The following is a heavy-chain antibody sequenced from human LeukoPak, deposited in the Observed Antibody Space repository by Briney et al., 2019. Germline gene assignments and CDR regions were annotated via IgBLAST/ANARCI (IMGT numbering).Heavy chain of an antibody. D-gene: IGHD1-14*01. CDR1: GFTLSSYE. V-gene: IGHV3-23*01. CDR2: ISGSGDTT. Sequence: GGSLRLSCAASGFTLSSYEMNWVRQAPGKGLEWVSGISGSGDTTYYADSVKGRFTISRDNSKNTLYLQMNSLRVEDTGVYYCAKGHSAHGTGFDCWGQGTQVAVSS. J-gene: IGHJ4*02. CDR3: AKGHSAHGTGFDC.